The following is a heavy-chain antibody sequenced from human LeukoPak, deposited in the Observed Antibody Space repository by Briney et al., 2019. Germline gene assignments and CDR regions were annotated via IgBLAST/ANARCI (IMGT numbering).Heavy chain of an antibody. V-gene: IGHV3-30*04. J-gene: IGHJ6*03. Sequence: GKSLRLSCAASGFTFNSEAMHWVRQAPGKGLEWVAVLSYDGANQYYADSVKGRFTISRDNSMNMLYLQMNNLRPEDTAVYYCARDFLTVTYYYYYMDLWGKGTAVTVSS. CDR1: GFTFNSEA. CDR3: ARDFLTVTYYYYYMDL. D-gene: IGHD4-17*01. CDR2: LSYDGANQ.